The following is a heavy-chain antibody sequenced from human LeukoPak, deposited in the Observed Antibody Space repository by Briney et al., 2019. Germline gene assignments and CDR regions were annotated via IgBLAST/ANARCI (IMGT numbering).Heavy chain of an antibody. CDR1: GGSISSGGYY. V-gene: IGHV4-31*03. CDR3: ARVIYSSYDALRNWFDP. CDR2: IYYSGST. Sequence: PSETLSLTCTVSGGSISSGGYYWSWIRQHPGKGLEWIGYIYYSGSTYYNPSLKSRVTISVDTSKNQSSLKLSSVTAADTAVYYCARVIYSSYDALRNWFDPWGQGTLVTVSS. D-gene: IGHD5-12*01. J-gene: IGHJ5*02.